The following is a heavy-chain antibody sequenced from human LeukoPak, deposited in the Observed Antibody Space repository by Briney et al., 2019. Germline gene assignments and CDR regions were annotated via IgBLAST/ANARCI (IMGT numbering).Heavy chain of an antibody. CDR2: ISGSGGST. D-gene: IGHD5-18*01. CDR1: GFTFSSYA. V-gene: IGHV3-23*01. CDR3: AKSADTAMVLDYYYYGMDV. Sequence: GGSLRLSCAASGFTFSSYAMSWVRQAPGKGLEWVSAISGSGGSTYYADSVKGRFTISRDNSKNTLYLQMNSLRAEDTAVYYCAKSADTAMVLDYYYYGMDVWGQGTTVTVSS. J-gene: IGHJ6*02.